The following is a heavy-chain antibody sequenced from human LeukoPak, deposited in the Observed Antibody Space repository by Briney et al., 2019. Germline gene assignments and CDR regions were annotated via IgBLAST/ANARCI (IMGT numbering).Heavy chain of an antibody. CDR2: ISTASSYI. J-gene: IGHJ6*03. CDR1: GFTFRTYS. Sequence: GGSLRLSCAASGFTFRTYSMNWVRQAPGKGLEWVSSISTASSYIQYADSVMGRFTISRDNAKNSLYLQMNSLRADDSAIYYCAHRDYYFYSMDVWGKGTTVTVSS. V-gene: IGHV3-21*01. CDR3: AHRDYYFYSMDV.